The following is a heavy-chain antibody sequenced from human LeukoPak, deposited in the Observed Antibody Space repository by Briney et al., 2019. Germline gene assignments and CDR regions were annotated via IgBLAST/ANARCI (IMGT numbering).Heavy chain of an antibody. CDR2: INHSGST. CDR1: GGSISSYY. V-gene: IGHV4-34*01. CDR3: ARGQYVLRFLEWPRGMDV. D-gene: IGHD3-3*01. J-gene: IGHJ6*02. Sequence: SETLSLTCTVSGGSISSYYWSWIRQPPGKGLEWIGEINHSGSTNYNPSLKSRVTISVDTSKNQFSLKLSSVTAADTAVYYCARGQYVLRFLEWPRGMDVWGQGTTVTVSS.